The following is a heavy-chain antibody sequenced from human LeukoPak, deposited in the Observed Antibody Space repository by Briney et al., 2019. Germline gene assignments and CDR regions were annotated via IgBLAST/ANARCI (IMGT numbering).Heavy chain of an antibody. CDR1: GFTFSSYE. Sequence: GGSLRLSCAASGFTFSSYEMNWVRQAPGKGLEWASYISSSGSTIYYADSVKGRFTISRDNAKNSLYLQMNSLRAEDTAVYYCARARQSRGDYWGQGTLVTVSS. D-gene: IGHD3-10*01. CDR2: ISSSGSTI. V-gene: IGHV3-48*03. CDR3: ARARQSRGDY. J-gene: IGHJ4*02.